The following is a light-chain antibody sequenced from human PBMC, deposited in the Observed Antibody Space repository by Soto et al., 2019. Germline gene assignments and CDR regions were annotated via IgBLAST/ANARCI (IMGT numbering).Light chain of an antibody. CDR3: SSYTNSSTSYV. CDR1: SSDVGGYNY. V-gene: IGLV2-14*01. Sequence: QSVLTQPASVSGSPGQSITISCTGTSSDVGGYNYVSWFQQHPGKAPKLIIYDVNNRPSGVSNRFSGSKSGNTASLTISGLQAEDEADYYCSSYTNSSTSYVFGTGTKVTVL. CDR2: DVN. J-gene: IGLJ1*01.